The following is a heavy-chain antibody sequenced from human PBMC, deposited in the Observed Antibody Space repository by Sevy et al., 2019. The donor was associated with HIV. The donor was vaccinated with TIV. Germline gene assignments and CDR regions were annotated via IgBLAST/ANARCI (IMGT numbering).Heavy chain of an antibody. CDR2: IKQAGSGK. CDR1: GFTFSNYW. D-gene: IGHD6-6*01. V-gene: IGHV3-7*01. J-gene: IGHJ3*01. Sequence: GGSLRLSCAASGFTFSNYWMNWVRQAPGKGLEWVANIKQAGSGKYYVDSVKGRFTISRDNTKKSLFLQMNSLRVEDTAVYYCATDMFSSSSVDALDLWGQGTMVTVSS. CDR3: ATDMFSSSSVDALDL.